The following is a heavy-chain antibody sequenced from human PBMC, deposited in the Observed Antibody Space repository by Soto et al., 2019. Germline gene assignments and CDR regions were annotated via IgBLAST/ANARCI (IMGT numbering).Heavy chain of an antibody. D-gene: IGHD2-2*02. CDR3: ARGRRPAERNLPAAIYGWFDP. Sequence: SVKVSCKASGGTFSSYAISWVRQAPGQGLEWMGGIIPIFGTANYAQKFQGRVTITADKSTSTAYMELSSLRSEDTAVYYCARGRRPAERNLPAAIYGWFDPWGQGTLVTVS. CDR2: IIPIFGTA. V-gene: IGHV1-69*06. J-gene: IGHJ5*02. CDR1: GGTFSSYA.